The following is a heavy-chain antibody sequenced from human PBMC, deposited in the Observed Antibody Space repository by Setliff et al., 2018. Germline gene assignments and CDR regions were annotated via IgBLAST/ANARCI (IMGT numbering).Heavy chain of an antibody. V-gene: IGHV3-21*01. D-gene: IGHD6-19*01. CDR3: ARERFVAVGNWFDL. CDR1: GFTFSSYS. Sequence: GSLRLSCAASGFTFSSYSMNWVRQAPGKGLEWVSSISSSSSYIYYADSVKGRFTISRDNAKNSLYLRMNSLRAEDTAVYYCARERFVAVGNWFDLWGQGTLVTVSS. CDR2: ISSSSSYI. J-gene: IGHJ5*02.